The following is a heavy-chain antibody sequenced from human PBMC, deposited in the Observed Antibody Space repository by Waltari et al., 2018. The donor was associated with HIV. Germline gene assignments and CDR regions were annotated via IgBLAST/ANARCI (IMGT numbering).Heavy chain of an antibody. V-gene: IGHV1-69*01. D-gene: IGHD3-10*01. CDR3: ARRFTWNKSYYYYGLAV. CDR1: GGIFRSHG. Sequence: VQLVQSWAESKKPGSSVKVSCRASGGIFRSHGITWVRQAPGQGLEWVGGFIPIFGTPNYAQKFQGRVTITADESTGTAYMELRSLRSEDTAVYYCARRFTWNKSYYYYGLAVWGQGTTVTVSS. CDR2: FIPIFGTP. J-gene: IGHJ6*02.